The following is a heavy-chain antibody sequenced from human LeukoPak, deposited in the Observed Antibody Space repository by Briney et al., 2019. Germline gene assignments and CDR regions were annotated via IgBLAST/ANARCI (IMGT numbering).Heavy chain of an antibody. Sequence: PGGSLRLSCAASGFTFSSYSMTWVRQAPGKGLEWVSSISSSSSYIYYADSVKGRFTISRDNAKNSLYLQMNSLRAEDTAVYYCARWPLKGMDVWGQGTTVTFSS. CDR1: GFTFSSYS. CDR3: ARWPLKGMDV. J-gene: IGHJ6*02. CDR2: ISSSSSYI. V-gene: IGHV3-21*01.